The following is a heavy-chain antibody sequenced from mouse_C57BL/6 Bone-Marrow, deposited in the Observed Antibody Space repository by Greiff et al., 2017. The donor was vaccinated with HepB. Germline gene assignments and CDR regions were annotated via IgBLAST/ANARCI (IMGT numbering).Heavy chain of an antibody. CDR2: INPGSGGT. CDR1: GYAFTNYL. V-gene: IGHV1-54*01. CDR3: ARRGAITTVDY. Sequence: QVQLQQSGAELVRPGTSVKVSCKASGYAFTNYLIEWVKQRPGQGLEWIGVINPGSGGTNYNEKFKGKATLTADKSSSTAYMQLSSLTSEDSAVYFCARRGAITTVDYWGQGTTLTVSS. D-gene: IGHD1-1*01. J-gene: IGHJ2*01.